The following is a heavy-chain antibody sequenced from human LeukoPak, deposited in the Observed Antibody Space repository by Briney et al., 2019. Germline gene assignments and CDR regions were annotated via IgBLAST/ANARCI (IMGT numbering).Heavy chain of an antibody. CDR2: ISGGGGTP. CDR1: GFTFSSYA. V-gene: IGHV3-23*01. J-gene: IGHJ4*02. D-gene: IGHD2-15*01. CDR3: AKSGLNRFDY. Sequence: SGGSLRLSCAASGFTFSSYAMSWVRQAPGKWLEWVSTISGGGGTPYYADSVKGRFTISRDNSKNTLFLQMNSLRVEDTAVYYCAKSGLNRFDYWGQGALVTVSS.